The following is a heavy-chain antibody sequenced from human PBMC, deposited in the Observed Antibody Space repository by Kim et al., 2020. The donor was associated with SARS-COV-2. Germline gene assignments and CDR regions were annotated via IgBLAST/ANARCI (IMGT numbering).Heavy chain of an antibody. CDR3: ARLIITGTLSAYYYYYGMDV. CDR2: IIPIFGTA. V-gene: IGHV1-69*13. CDR1: GGTFSSYA. Sequence: SVKVSCKASGGTFSSYAISWVRQAPGQGLEWMGGIIPIFGTANYAQKFQGRVTITADESTSTAYMELSSLRSEDTAVYYCARLIITGTLSAYYYYYGMDVWGQGTTVTVSS. J-gene: IGHJ6*02. D-gene: IGHD1-7*01.